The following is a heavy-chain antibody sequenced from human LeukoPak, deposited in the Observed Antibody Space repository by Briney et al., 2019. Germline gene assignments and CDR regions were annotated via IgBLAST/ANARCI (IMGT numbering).Heavy chain of an antibody. CDR1: GFTFSSYG. V-gene: IGHV3-23*01. Sequence: GGSLRLSCAASGFTFSSYGMSWVRQAPGKGLEWVSAISGSGGSGDITYYADSVKGRFTISRDNAKKTLYLEMNSLRAEDTALYYCSSGYTPMDNYWGQRTLVTVSS. J-gene: IGHJ4*02. CDR2: ISGSGGSGDIT. CDR3: SSGYTPMDNY. D-gene: IGHD5-18*01.